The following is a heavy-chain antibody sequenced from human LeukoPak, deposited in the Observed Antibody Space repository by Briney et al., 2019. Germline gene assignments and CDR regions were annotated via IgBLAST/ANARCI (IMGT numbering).Heavy chain of an antibody. CDR3: ARHQRAMVRGVARPLYFDY. CDR1: GRPISSYY. Sequence: SETLSLICTVSGRPISSYYWLWIRQPPRKGLEWIGYIYTSGITNYNPSLKTRVTISADTSKTKSSLQLSSVTAADTAVYYCARHQRAMVRGVARPLYFDYWGQGTLVTVSS. CDR2: IYTSGIT. D-gene: IGHD3-10*01. V-gene: IGHV4-4*09. J-gene: IGHJ4*02.